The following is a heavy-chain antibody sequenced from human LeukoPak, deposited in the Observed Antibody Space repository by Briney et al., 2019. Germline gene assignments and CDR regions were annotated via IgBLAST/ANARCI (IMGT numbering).Heavy chain of an antibody. V-gene: IGHV4-38-2*02. CDR2: IYHSGST. J-gene: IGHJ4*02. CDR3: AREVAAAGHYFDY. D-gene: IGHD6-13*01. Sequence: PSETLSLTCTVSGYSISSGYYWGWTRPPPGKGLEWIGSIYHSGSTYYNPSLKSRVTISVDTSKNQFSLKLSSVTAADTAVYYCAREVAAAGHYFDYWGQGTLVTVSS. CDR1: GYSISSGYY.